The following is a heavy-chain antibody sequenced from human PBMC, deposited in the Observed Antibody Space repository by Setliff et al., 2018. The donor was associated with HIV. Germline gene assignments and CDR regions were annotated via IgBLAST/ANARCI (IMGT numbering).Heavy chain of an antibody. J-gene: IGHJ4*02. CDR1: GDSISSCISTHY. CDR3: ARESYFYYFDY. Sequence: PSETLSLTCTVSGDSISSCISTHYCTWIRQPPGAGLEWIGYIFNSGTTNYNPSLKSRVTISVDTSKNQFSLKLSSVTAADAAVYYCARESYFYYFDYWGQGTLVTVSS. D-gene: IGHD3-10*01. CDR2: IFNSGTT. V-gene: IGHV4-4*08.